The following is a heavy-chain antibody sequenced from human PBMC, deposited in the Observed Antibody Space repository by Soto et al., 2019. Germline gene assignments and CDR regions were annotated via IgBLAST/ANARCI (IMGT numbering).Heavy chain of an antibody. D-gene: IGHD2-15*01. Sequence: SETLSLTCFVSGGSITSGDYYWSWVRQPPGKGLEWIGSIHYSGGTFSNPSLKSRLTMSVATSMNQFSLKLTSVTAADTAVYFCVKYVKNYSDSSVFYHRLDSWGRGILVTVSS. CDR3: VKYVKNYSDSSVFYHRLDS. CDR1: GGSITSGDYY. CDR2: IHYSGGT. V-gene: IGHV4-30-4*01. J-gene: IGHJ4*02.